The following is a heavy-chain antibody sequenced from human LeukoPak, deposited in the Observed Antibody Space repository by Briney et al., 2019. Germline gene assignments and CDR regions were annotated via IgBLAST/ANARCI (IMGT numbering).Heavy chain of an antibody. D-gene: IGHD3-10*01. CDR1: GGSISNYH. J-gene: IGHJ3*02. V-gene: IGHV4-59*01. Sequence: SETLSPTCTVSGGSISNYHLNWIRQPPGKGLEWIGYIYYSGSTNYNPSLKSRVTISVDTSKNQFSLKLSSVTAADTAVYYCARKGVEYYGSGSYAFDIWGQGTMVTVSS. CDR2: IYYSGST. CDR3: ARKGVEYYGSGSYAFDI.